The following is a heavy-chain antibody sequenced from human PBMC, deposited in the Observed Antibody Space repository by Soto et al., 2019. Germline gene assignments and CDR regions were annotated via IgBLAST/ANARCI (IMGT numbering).Heavy chain of an antibody. D-gene: IGHD5-12*01. CDR1: GGTFSSYA. CDR2: IIPIFGTA. J-gene: IGHJ6*02. CDR3: ARGIEATISYYYYYYGMDV. V-gene: IGHV1-69*13. Sequence: SVKVSCKASGGTFSSYAISWVRQAPGQGLEWVGGIIPIFGTANYAQKFQGRGTITADASTSTAYMELSSLRSEDKAVYYCARGIEATISYYYYYYGMDVWGQGTTVTVSS.